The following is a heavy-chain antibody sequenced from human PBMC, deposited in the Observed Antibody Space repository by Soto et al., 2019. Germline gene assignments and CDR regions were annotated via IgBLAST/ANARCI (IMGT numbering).Heavy chain of an antibody. D-gene: IGHD5-18*01. J-gene: IGHJ6*02. CDR1: GGSYGGYY. Sequence: PSETLSLTCGVHGGSYGGYYWSWIRQPPGKGLEWIGEINQSGRINYNPSLKSRVTISVDTSNYQISLTLRSVTAADAAVYCCARLHRGQLYYYYDMDVWGQGTTVTVSS. V-gene: IGHV4-34*01. CDR2: INQSGRI. CDR3: ARLHRGQLYYYYDMDV.